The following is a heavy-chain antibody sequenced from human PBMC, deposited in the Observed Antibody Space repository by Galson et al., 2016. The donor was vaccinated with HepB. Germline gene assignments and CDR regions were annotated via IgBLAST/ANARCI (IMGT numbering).Heavy chain of an antibody. J-gene: IGHJ4*02. V-gene: IGHV3-11*06. CDR3: TRGRFNSATPFEY. CDR2: ISGNSVYI. CDR1: GFTSSDYY. Sequence: SLRLSCAASGFTSSDYYMNWVRQAPGKGLEWISRISGNSVYIDYADSVRGRVTISRDNTKKSLYLQLNSLRAEDTAVYFRTRGRFNSATPFEYWGLGTLVTVSS. D-gene: IGHD1-20*01.